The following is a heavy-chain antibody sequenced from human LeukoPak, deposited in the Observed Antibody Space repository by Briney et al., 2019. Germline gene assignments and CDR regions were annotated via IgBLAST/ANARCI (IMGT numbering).Heavy chain of an antibody. CDR1: GYSFSSYW. V-gene: IGHV5-51*01. Sequence: GESLKISCKGSGYSFSSYWIGWVRQMPGKGLEWMGRIDPGDSDTRYTPSFRGQVTLSVDKSINTVYLQWSSLKASDTAMYYCARRQGCSSASCPPDYWGQGTLVTVSP. CDR2: IDPGDSDT. D-gene: IGHD2-2*01. J-gene: IGHJ4*02. CDR3: ARRQGCSSASCPPDY.